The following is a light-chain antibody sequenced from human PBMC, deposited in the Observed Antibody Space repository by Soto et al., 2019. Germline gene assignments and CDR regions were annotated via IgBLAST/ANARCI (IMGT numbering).Light chain of an antibody. CDR1: RDIGSD. CDR2: AAS. CDR3: QQSYSTPSWT. J-gene: IGKJ1*01. V-gene: IGKV1-39*01. Sequence: DIQMTQSPSSLSASVEDRVIITCRASRDIGSDLSWYQQKPGRAPTLLIYAASNLQSGVPSRFSGSGSGTDFTLTISSLQPEDFATYYCQQSYSTPSWTFGQGTKVDIK.